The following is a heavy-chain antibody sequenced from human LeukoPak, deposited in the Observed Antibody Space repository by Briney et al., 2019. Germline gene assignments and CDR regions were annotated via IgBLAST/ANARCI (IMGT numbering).Heavy chain of an antibody. CDR1: GGSVSSGSYY. CDR2: IYYSGST. J-gene: IGHJ4*02. CDR3: ARDRVRWEGVRGVSLYYFDY. D-gene: IGHD3-10*01. V-gene: IGHV4-61*01. Sequence: SETLSLTCTVSGGSVSSGSYYWSWIRQPPGKGLEWIGYIYYSGSTNYNPSLKSRVTISVDTSKNQFSLKLSSVTAADTAVYYCARDRVRWEGVRGVSLYYFDYWGQGTLVTVSS.